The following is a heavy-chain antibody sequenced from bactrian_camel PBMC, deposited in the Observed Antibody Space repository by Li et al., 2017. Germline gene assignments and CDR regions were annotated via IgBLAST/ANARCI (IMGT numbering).Heavy chain of an antibody. D-gene: IGHD2*01. V-gene: IGHV3S53*01. J-gene: IGHJ4*01. Sequence: HVQLVESGGGSVQAGGSLRLSCAITAHGYSTICAGWFRQAPGKEREGVAFIFVSTRASKTYYSDSVKGRFTISRDNANNMLYLQMDNLKTEDTAVYYFCAYLYRCPLVAGLTNWAYYGHGTQVTVS. CDR1: AHGYSTIC. CDR2: IFVSTRASKT.